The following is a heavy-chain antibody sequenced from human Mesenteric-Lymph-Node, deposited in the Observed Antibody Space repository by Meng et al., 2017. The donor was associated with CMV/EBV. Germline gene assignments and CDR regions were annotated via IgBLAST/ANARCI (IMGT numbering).Heavy chain of an antibody. V-gene: IGHV4-38-2*02. D-gene: IGHD6-6*01. CDR1: GYSISSGYY. CDR2: IYHSGST. J-gene: IGHJ5*02. CDR3: ARDLTRIAAENWFDP. Sequence: SETLSLTCTVPGYSISSGYYWGWIRQPPGKGLEWIGSIYHSGSTYYNPSLKSRVTISVDTSKNQFSLKLSSVTAADTAVYYCARDLTRIAAENWFDPWGQGTLVTVSS.